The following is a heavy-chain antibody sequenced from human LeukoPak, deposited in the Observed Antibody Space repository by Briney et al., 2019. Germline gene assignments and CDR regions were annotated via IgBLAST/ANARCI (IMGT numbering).Heavy chain of an antibody. J-gene: IGHJ4*02. D-gene: IGHD4-17*01. CDR1: GGAFSGYY. CDR2: INHSGST. CDR3: ARGRGKSFATVTRDY. V-gene: IGHV4-34*01. Sequence: SETLSLTCAVYGGAFSGYYWSWIRQPPGKGLEWIGEINHSGSTNYNPSLKSRVTISVDTSKNQFSLKLSSVTAADTAVYYCARGRGKSFATVTRDYWGQGTLVTVSS.